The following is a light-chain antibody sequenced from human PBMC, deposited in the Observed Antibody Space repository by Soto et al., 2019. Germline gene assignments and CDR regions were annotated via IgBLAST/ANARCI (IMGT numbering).Light chain of an antibody. J-gene: IGKJ2*01. CDR2: AAS. V-gene: IGKV1-39*01. Sequence: DSQMTQSPSALSAAVGDRVTITCRASQSISSYLNWYQQKPGKAPNLLIYAASSLQSGVPSTFSGSGSGTDFTLTISSXQPEDFATYYCQQSYSTPYTFGQGTKVDIK. CDR1: QSISSY. CDR3: QQSYSTPYT.